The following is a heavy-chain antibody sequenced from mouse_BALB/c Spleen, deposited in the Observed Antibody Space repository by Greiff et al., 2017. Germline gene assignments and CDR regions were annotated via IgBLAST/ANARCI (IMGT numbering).Heavy chain of an antibody. V-gene: IGHV1-5*01. CDR2: IYPGNSDT. CDR3: TRSSPYYFDY. J-gene: IGHJ2*01. Sequence: VQLQQSGTVLARPGASVKMSCKASGYSFTSYWMHWVKQRPGQGLEWIGAIYPGNSDTSYNQKFKGKAKLTAVTSASTAYMELSSLTNEDSAVYYRTRSSPYYFDYWGQGTTLTVSS. D-gene: IGHD1-1*01. CDR1: GYSFTSYW.